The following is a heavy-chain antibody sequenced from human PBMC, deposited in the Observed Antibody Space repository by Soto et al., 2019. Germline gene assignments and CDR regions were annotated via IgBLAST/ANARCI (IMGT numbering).Heavy chain of an antibody. D-gene: IGHD3-16*01. J-gene: IGHJ4*02. CDR3: ASSSYDYIRGSYPPGFDY. V-gene: IGHV1-18*01. Sequence: ASVKVSCKASGYTFTSYGISWGRQAPGQGLEWMGWISAYNGNTNYAQKLQGRVTMTTDTSTSTAYMELRSLRSDDTAVYYCASSSYDYIRGSYPPGFDYWGQGTLVTVSS. CDR1: GYTFTSYG. CDR2: ISAYNGNT.